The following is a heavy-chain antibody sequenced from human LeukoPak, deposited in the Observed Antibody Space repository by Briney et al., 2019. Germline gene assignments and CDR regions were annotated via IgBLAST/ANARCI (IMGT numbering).Heavy chain of an antibody. D-gene: IGHD3-3*01. CDR3: ARVAVTIFGVVIIPDNWFDP. Sequence: PSEILSLTCAVYGGSLSAYYWSWIRQPPGKGLEWIGEINHSGSTNYNPSLKSRVTISVDTSKNQFSLKLSSVTAADTAVYYCARVAVTIFGVVIIPDNWFDPWGQGTLVTVSS. CDR1: GGSLSAYY. CDR2: INHSGST. J-gene: IGHJ5*02. V-gene: IGHV4-34*01.